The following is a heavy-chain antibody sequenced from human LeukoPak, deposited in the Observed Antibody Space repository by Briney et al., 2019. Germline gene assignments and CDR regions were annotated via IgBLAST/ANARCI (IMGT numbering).Heavy chain of an antibody. CDR3: AKDESLGPIGGATKGIDY. V-gene: IGHV3-23*01. Sequence: GGSLRLSCAASGFTFSSYAMSWVRQAPGKGLEWVSAISGSGGSTYYADSVKGRFTISRDNSKNTLYLQMNSLRAEDTAVYYCAKDESLGPIGGATKGIDYWGQGTLVTVSS. J-gene: IGHJ4*02. CDR2: ISGSGGST. D-gene: IGHD1-26*01. CDR1: GFTFSSYA.